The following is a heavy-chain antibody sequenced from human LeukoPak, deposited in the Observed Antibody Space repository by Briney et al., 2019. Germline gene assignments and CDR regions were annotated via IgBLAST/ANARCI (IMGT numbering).Heavy chain of an antibody. D-gene: IGHD1-26*01. CDR2: LSGSGGST. Sequence: GGSLRLSCAASGFTFSSYAMSWVRQAPGKGLEWVSGLSGSGGSTYYADSVKGRFTISRDSSKNTLYLQMNTLRTEDTAVYYCVRVRYSGSWFPVPNFDCWGQGTLVTVSS. V-gene: IGHV3-23*01. CDR3: VRVRYSGSWFPVPNFDC. J-gene: IGHJ4*02. CDR1: GFTFSSYA.